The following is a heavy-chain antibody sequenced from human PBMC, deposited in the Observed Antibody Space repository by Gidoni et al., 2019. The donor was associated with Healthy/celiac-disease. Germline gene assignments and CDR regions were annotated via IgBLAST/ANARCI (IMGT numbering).Heavy chain of an antibody. CDR3: ARDMRETYYYDSSGYRYYFDY. CDR2: ISSSSRYI. CDR1: GFTFSSYS. D-gene: IGHD3-22*01. J-gene: IGHJ4*02. V-gene: IGHV3-21*01. Sequence: EVQLVESGGGLVKPGGSLRLSCAASGFTFSSYSMNWFRQAPGKGLEWVSSISSSSRYIYDADSVKGRFTISRDNAKNSLYLQMNSLRAEDTAVYYCARDMRETYYYDSSGYRYYFDYWGQGTLVTVSS.